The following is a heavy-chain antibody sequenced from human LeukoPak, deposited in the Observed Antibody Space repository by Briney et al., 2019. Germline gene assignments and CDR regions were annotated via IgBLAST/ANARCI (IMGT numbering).Heavy chain of an antibody. CDR1: GFTFSSYA. Sequence: PGGSLRLSCAASGFTFSSYAMSWVRQAPGKGLEWVSAISGSGGSTYYADSVKGRFTISRDNSKNTLYLQMNSLRAEDTAVYYCTRDSDLGAHCFDYWGQGTLVTVSS. CDR3: TRDSDLGAHCFDY. D-gene: IGHD1-26*01. CDR2: ISGSGGST. V-gene: IGHV3-23*01. J-gene: IGHJ4*02.